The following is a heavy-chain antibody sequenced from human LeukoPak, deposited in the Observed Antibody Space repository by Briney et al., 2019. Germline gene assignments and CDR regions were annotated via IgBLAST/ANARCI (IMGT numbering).Heavy chain of an antibody. CDR3: ARQVEDHVLTDFYYYYMDV. CDR2: IYYSGGT. V-gene: IGHV4-59*01. D-gene: IGHD3-3*01. Sequence: SETLSLTCTVSGGSISSYYWSWIRQPPGKGLEWIGYIYYSGGTNYNPSLKSRVTISVDTSKNQFSLKLSSVTAADTAVYYCARQVEDHVLTDFYYYYMDVWGKGTTVTVSS. CDR1: GGSISSYY. J-gene: IGHJ6*03.